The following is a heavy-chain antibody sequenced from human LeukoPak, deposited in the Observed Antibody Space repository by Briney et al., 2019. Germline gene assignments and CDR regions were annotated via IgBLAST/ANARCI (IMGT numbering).Heavy chain of an antibody. V-gene: IGHV1-18*01. Sequence: ASVKVSCKASGYTFTSFGINWVRQAPGQGLEWMGWISAYNGNTNYAQKLQGRVTMTTDTSTSTAYMELRSLRSDDTAVYYCARDMGFLWFGESPYYYYGMDVWGQGTTVTVSS. CDR3: ARDMGFLWFGESPYYYYGMDV. D-gene: IGHD3-10*01. CDR1: GYTFTSFG. CDR2: ISAYNGNT. J-gene: IGHJ6*02.